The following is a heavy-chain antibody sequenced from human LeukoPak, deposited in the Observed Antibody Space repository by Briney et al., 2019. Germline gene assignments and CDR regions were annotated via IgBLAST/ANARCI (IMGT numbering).Heavy chain of an antibody. CDR3: ARGKRIAVAGTIGIYYYYYMDV. J-gene: IGHJ6*03. D-gene: IGHD6-19*01. V-gene: IGHV1-2*02. Sequence: ASVKVSCKASGYTFTGYYMHWVRQAPGQGLEWMGWINPNSGGTNYAQKFQGRVTMTRDTSISTAYMELSRLRSDDTAVYYCARGKRIAVAGTIGIYYYYYMDVWGKGTTVTVSS. CDR2: INPNSGGT. CDR1: GYTFTGYY.